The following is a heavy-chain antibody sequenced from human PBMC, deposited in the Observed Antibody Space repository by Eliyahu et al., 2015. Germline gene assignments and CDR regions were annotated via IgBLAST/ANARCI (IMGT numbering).Heavy chain of an antibody. D-gene: IGHD2-15*01. CDR2: ITWNSAGL. Sequence: EVQLVESGGGLVQPGRSLRXSCXASGFXFXDYAXXXVRQAPGKGLEWVSGITWNSAGLGYADSVKGRFTISRDNAKNSLYLQMNSLRTEDAALYYCARDHGYCRSGNCVLDYYGMDVWGQGTTVTVSS. V-gene: IGHV3-9*01. CDR3: ARDHGYCRSGNCVLDYYGMDV. CDR1: GFXFXDYA. J-gene: IGHJ6*02.